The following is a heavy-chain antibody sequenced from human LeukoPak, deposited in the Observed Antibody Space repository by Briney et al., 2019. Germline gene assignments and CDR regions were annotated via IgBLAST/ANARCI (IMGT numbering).Heavy chain of an antibody. J-gene: IGHJ6*02. CDR1: GGSISSSSYY. D-gene: IGHD4-11*01. V-gene: IGHV4-39*01. Sequence: PSETLSLTCTVSGGSISSSSYYWGWIRQPPGKGLEWIGSIYYSGSTYYNPSLKSRVTISVDTSKNQFSLKLSSVTAADTAVYYCARGSYILYYYYYYGMDVWGQGTTVTVSS. CDR3: ARGSYILYYYYYYGMDV. CDR2: IYYSGST.